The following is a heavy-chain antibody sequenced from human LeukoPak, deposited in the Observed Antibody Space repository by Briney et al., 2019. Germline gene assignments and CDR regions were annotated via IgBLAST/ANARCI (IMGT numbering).Heavy chain of an antibody. CDR3: ERAPDSGSYSYYFDY. Sequence: SETLSLTCTVSGGSISSHYWSWIRQPPGKGPEWIGYIYYSGSTNYNPSLKSRVTISVDTSKNQFSLKLSSVTAADTAVYYCERAPDSGSYSYYFDYWGQGTLVTVSS. D-gene: IGHD1-26*01. J-gene: IGHJ4*02. CDR1: GGSISSHY. CDR2: IYYSGST. V-gene: IGHV4-59*11.